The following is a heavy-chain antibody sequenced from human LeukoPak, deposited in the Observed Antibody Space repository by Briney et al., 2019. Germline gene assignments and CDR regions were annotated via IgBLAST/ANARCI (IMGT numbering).Heavy chain of an antibody. Sequence: SETLSLTCTVSGGSISSYYWSWIRQPAGKGLEWIGRIYTSGSTNYNPSLKSRVTISVDTSKNQFSLKLSSVTAADTAVYYCAREVAVAGTDAFDIWGQGTMVTVSS. CDR2: IYTSGST. V-gene: IGHV4-4*07. D-gene: IGHD6-19*01. J-gene: IGHJ3*02. CDR1: GGSISSYY. CDR3: AREVAVAGTDAFDI.